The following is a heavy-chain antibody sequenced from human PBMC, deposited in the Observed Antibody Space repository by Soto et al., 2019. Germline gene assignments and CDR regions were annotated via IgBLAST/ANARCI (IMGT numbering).Heavy chain of an antibody. CDR3: ARGGYSYGYPQYYFDY. Sequence: QVQLQESGPGLVKPSETLSLTCTVSGGSVSSGSYYWSWIRQPPGKGLEWIGYIYYSGSTNYNPSLKSRVTISVDTSKNQFSLKLSSVTAADTAVYYCARGGYSYGYPQYYFDYWGQGTLVTVSS. V-gene: IGHV4-61*01. CDR1: GGSVSSGSYY. D-gene: IGHD5-18*01. J-gene: IGHJ4*02. CDR2: IYYSGST.